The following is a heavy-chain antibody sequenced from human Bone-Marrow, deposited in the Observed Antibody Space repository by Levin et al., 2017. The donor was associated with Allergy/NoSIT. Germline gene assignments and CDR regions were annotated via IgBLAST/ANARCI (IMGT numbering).Heavy chain of an antibody. CDR3: ARDPGPRGLRFGFADY. D-gene: IGHD5-12*01. Sequence: GGSLRLSCAASGFTFSSYAMHWVRQAPGKGLEWVAVISYDGSNKYYADSVKGRFTISRDNSKNTLYLQMNSLRAEDTAVYYCARDPGPRGLRFGFADYWGQGTLVTVSS. J-gene: IGHJ4*02. CDR1: GFTFSSYA. CDR2: ISYDGSNK. V-gene: IGHV3-30*04.